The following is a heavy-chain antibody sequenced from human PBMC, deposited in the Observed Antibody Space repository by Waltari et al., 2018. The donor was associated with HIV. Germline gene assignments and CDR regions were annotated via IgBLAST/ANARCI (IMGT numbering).Heavy chain of an antibody. CDR3: ARGREFSGYDPRAQFDY. CDR2: MNPNSGNT. V-gene: IGHV1-8*01. J-gene: IGHJ4*02. CDR1: GYTFTSYD. D-gene: IGHD5-12*01. Sequence: QVQLVQSGAEVKKPGASVKVSCKASGYTFTSYDINWVRQATGQGLEWMGWMNPNSGNTSYAQKSQGRVTMTRNTSITTAYMGLSSLRSEDTAVYYCARGREFSGYDPRAQFDYWGQGTLVTVSS.